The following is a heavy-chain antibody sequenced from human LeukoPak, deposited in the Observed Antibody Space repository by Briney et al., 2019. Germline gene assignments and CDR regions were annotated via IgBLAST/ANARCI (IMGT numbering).Heavy chain of an antibody. V-gene: IGHV1-8*01. Sequence: ASVKVSCKASGYTFTSYDINWVQQATGQGLEWMGWMNPNSGNTGYAQKFQGRVTMTRNTSISTAYMELSSLRSEDTAVYYCARAIAVAGTGVDYRGQGTLVTVSS. D-gene: IGHD6-19*01. CDR1: GYTFTSYD. J-gene: IGHJ4*02. CDR2: MNPNSGNT. CDR3: ARAIAVAGTGVDY.